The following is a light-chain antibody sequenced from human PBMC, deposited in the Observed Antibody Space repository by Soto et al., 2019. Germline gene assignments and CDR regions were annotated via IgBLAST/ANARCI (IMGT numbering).Light chain of an antibody. CDR2: VVT. Sequence: QSVLTQPRSVSGSPGQSVTISCTGTSSDVGGYKYVSWYQQHPGKAPNLLIYVVTKRPSGVPDRFSGSKSGNTASLTISGLQSEDEADYYCCSYAGNYSYVFGTGTKLTVL. J-gene: IGLJ1*01. CDR1: SSDVGGYKY. V-gene: IGLV2-11*01. CDR3: CSYAGNYSYV.